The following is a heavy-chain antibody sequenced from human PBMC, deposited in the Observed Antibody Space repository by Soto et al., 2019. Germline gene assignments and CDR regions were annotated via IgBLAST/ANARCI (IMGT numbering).Heavy chain of an antibody. CDR3: ARVHRFLEPRYYFDY. CDR2: INPSGGST. Sequence: ASVKVSCKASGYTFTSYYMRWVRQAPGQGLEWMGIINPSGGSTSYAQKFQGRVTMTRDTSTSTVYMELSSLRSEDTAVYYCARVHRFLEPRYYFDYWGQGTLVTVSS. V-gene: IGHV1-46*01. D-gene: IGHD3-3*01. J-gene: IGHJ4*02. CDR1: GYTFTSYY.